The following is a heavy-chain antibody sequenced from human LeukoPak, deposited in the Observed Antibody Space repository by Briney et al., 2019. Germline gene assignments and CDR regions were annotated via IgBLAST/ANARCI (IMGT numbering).Heavy chain of an antibody. J-gene: IGHJ6*02. V-gene: IGHV3-30-3*01. CDR2: ISYDGSNK. CDR3: ARDPGHPGYYYYGMDV. Sequence: GGSLRLSCAASGFTFSTYAMHWVRQAPGKGLEWVAVISYDGSNKYYADSVKGRFTISRDNSKNTLYLQMNSLRAEDTAVYYCARDPGHPGYYYYGMDVWGQGTTVTVSS. CDR1: GFTFSTYA.